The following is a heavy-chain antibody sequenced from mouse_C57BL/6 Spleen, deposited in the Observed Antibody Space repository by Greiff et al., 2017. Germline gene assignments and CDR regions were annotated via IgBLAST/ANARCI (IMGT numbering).Heavy chain of an antibody. CDR2: IYPRSGNT. J-gene: IGHJ2*01. Sequence: QVQLQQSGAELARPGASVKLSCKASGYTFTSYGISWVKQRPGQGLEWIGEIYPRSGNTYYNEKFKGKATLTADKSSSTAYMELRSLTSEDSAVYFCARSITAPQSYFDYWGQGTTLTVSS. D-gene: IGHD1-2*01. CDR1: GYTFTSYG. V-gene: IGHV1-81*01. CDR3: ARSITAPQSYFDY.